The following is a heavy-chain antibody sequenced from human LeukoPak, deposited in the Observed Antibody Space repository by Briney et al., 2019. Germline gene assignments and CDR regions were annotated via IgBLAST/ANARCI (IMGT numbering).Heavy chain of an antibody. J-gene: IGHJ5*02. V-gene: IGHV4-30-2*01. D-gene: IGHD1/OR15-1a*01. CDR1: GGSISSGGYS. Sequence: SETLSLTCAVSGGSISSGGYSWSWIRQPPGKGLEWIGYIYHSGSTYYNPSLKSRVTISVDRSKNQFSLKLCSVTAADTAVYYCARVRGETTTTNWFDPWGQGTLVTVSS. CDR3: ARVRGETTTTNWFDP. CDR2: IYHSGST.